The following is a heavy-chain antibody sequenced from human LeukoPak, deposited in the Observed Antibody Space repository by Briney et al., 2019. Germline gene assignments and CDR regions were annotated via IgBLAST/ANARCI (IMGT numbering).Heavy chain of an antibody. V-gene: IGHV4-4*07. Sequence: PSETLSLTCTVSGGSINSYYWSWIRQSAGSTLEWIGRIYSSGSTNYNPSLKSRVTMSVDTSKNQFSLKLSSVTAADTAVYYCARHEGGYCSSTSCQLNYYYYGMDVWGQGTTVTVSS. D-gene: IGHD2-2*01. CDR1: GGSINSYY. CDR2: IYSSGST. J-gene: IGHJ6*02. CDR3: ARHEGGYCSSTSCQLNYYYYGMDV.